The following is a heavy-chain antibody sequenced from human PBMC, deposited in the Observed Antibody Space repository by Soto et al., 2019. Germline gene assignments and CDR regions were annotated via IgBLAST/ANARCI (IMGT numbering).Heavy chain of an antibody. D-gene: IGHD3-9*01. CDR3: ARALSHYDILTGYGWDYYYYGMGV. V-gene: IGHV4-31*03. CDR1: GGSISSGGYY. J-gene: IGHJ6*02. CDR2: IYYSGST. Sequence: SETLSLTCTVSGGSISSGGYYWSWIRQHPGKGLEWIGYIYYSGSTYYNPSLKSRVTISVDTSKNQFSLKLSSVTAADTAVYYCARALSHYDILTGYGWDYYYYGMGVWGQGTTVTVSS.